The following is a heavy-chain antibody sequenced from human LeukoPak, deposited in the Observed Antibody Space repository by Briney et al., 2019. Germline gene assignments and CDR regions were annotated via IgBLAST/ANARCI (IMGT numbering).Heavy chain of an antibody. Sequence: GGSLRLSCAASGFTFSNAWMSWVRQAPGKGLEWVGRIKSKTDGGTTDYAAPVKGRFTISRDDSKNTLYLQMNSLKTEDTAVDYWTTYFSAGVAGTGVKAFDIWGQGTMVTVSS. J-gene: IGHJ3*02. CDR2: IKSKTDGGTT. CDR1: GFTFSNAW. CDR3: TTYFSAGVAGTGVKAFDI. V-gene: IGHV3-15*01. D-gene: IGHD6-19*01.